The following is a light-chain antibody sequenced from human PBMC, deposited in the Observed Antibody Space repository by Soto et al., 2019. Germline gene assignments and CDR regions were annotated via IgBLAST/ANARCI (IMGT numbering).Light chain of an antibody. J-gene: IGKJ1*01. V-gene: IGKV1-5*03. CDR2: TAS. Sequence: DIQITQSPSTLSACVGDRVTITCRASQNINNRLACYQLKPGKAPKLLIYTASTLENGAPSRFSGSGSGTAFNLTISSLQPDDFATYSCQRYESYSAFGQGTKVYI. CDR1: QNINNR. CDR3: QRYESYSA.